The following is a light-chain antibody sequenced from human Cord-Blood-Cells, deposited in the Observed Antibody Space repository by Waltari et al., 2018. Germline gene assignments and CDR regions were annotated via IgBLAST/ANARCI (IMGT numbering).Light chain of an antibody. CDR3: SSYTSSSTVV. J-gene: IGLJ2*01. CDR2: DVS. CDR1: TSDVGGFNY. Sequence: SALTQPASVPGSPGQALTIPCTGTTSDVGGFNYVSWYQQHPGKAPKLMIYDVSNRPSGVSNRFSGSKSGNTASLTISGLQAEDEADYYCSSYTSSSTVVFGGGTKLTVL. V-gene: IGLV2-14*01.